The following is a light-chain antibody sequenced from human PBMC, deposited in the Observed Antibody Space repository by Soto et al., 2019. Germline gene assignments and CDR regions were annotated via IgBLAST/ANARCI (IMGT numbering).Light chain of an antibody. CDR3: QQYNNWPAT. J-gene: IGKJ1*01. CDR2: DAS. V-gene: IGKV3-11*01. CDR1: QSVSSY. Sequence: EIVLTQSPATLSLSPGERATLSCRASQSVSSYLAWYQQKPGQAPRLLIYDASNRATGIPARFSGSGSGTDFTLTISSLEPEDFAVYCCQQYNNWPATFGQGTKVDIK.